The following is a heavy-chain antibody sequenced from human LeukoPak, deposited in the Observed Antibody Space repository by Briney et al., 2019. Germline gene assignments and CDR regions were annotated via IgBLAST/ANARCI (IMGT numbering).Heavy chain of an antibody. D-gene: IGHD3-3*01. Sequence: SETLSLTCTVSGGSISSSSYYWGWIRQPPGKGLEWIGSIYYSGSTYYNPSLKSRVTISVDTSKNQFSLKLSSVTAADTAVYYCARIYDFWSGYYPPYYYYGMDVWGQGTTVTVSS. V-gene: IGHV4-39*07. J-gene: IGHJ6*02. CDR2: IYYSGST. CDR3: ARIYDFWSGYYPPYYYYGMDV. CDR1: GGSISSSSYY.